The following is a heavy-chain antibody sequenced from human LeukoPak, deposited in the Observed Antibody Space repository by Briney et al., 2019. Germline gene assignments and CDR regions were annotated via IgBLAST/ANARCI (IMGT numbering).Heavy chain of an antibody. V-gene: IGHV1-2*06. CDR3: ARDRDSSGYWDY. J-gene: IGHJ4*02. D-gene: IGHD3-22*01. CDR2: INPNSGGT. Sequence: ASVKVSCKASGYTFTGYYMHWVRQAPGQGLEWMGRINPNSGGTNYAQKFQDRVTMTRDTSISTAYMELSRLRSDDTAVYYCARDRDSSGYWDYRGQGTLVTVSS. CDR1: GYTFTGYY.